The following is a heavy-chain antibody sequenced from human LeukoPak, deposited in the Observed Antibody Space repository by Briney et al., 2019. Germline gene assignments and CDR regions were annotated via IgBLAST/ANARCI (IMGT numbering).Heavy chain of an antibody. CDR2: MNPNSGNT. Sequence: PGASVKVSRKASGYTFTSYDINWVRQATGQGLEWMGWMNPNSGNTGYAQKFQGRVTMTRNTSISTAYMELSSLRSEDTAVYYCAGAPSIAARAPDYWGQGTLVTVSS. V-gene: IGHV1-8*01. D-gene: IGHD6-6*01. CDR3: AGAPSIAARAPDY. CDR1: GYTFTSYD. J-gene: IGHJ4*02.